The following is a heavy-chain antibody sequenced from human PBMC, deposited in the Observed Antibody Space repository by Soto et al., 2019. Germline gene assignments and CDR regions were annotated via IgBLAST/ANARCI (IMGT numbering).Heavy chain of an antibody. CDR1: GFTFSSYA. V-gene: IGHV3-23*01. J-gene: IGHJ6*02. Sequence: PGGSLRLSCAASGFTFSSYAMSWVRQAPRKGLEWVSAISGSGGSTYYADSVKGRFTISRDNSKNTLYLQMNSLRAEDTAVYYCAKDLYLGYYYYGMDVWGQGTTVTVSS. CDR2: ISGSGGST. D-gene: IGHD3-16*01. CDR3: AKDLYLGYYYYGMDV.